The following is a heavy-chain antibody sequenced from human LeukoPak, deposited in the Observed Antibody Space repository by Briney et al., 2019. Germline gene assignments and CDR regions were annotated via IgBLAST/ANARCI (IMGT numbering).Heavy chain of an antibody. CDR1: GCTFSSYY. CDR3: ARDNSGWSVDY. Sequence: GASVKVSCKASGCTFSSYYMHWVRQAPGQGLEWMGIISPSGDYTRYAQKLQGRVSMTLDTSTSTVYMELNSLGSEDTAMYYCARDNSGWSVDYWGQGTLVTVTS. D-gene: IGHD6-19*01. V-gene: IGHV1-46*04. J-gene: IGHJ4*02. CDR2: ISPSGDYT.